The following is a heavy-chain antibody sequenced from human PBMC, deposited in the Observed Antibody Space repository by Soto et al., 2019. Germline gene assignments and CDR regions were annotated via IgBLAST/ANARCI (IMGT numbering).Heavy chain of an antibody. CDR2: VYFTGGT. CDR3: ARGSAMRNNYFDP. CDR1: GGSVSSGNYD. Sequence: QVQLQESGPGLVKPSETLSLTCTVSGGSVSSGNYDWSWIRQPPGKGLEWIGYVYFTGGTYYNPSLKSRVTLSVDTSKNQFSLKLDSVTAADTALYYCARGSAMRNNYFDPWGQGTLVTVSS. J-gene: IGHJ5*02. D-gene: IGHD5-18*01. V-gene: IGHV4-61*01.